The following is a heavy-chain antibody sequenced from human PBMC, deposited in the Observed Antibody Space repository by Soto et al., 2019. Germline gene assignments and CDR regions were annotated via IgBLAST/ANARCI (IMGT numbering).Heavy chain of an antibody. V-gene: IGHV3-33*01. CDR1: GFTFSSYG. Sequence: QVQLVESGGGVVQPGRSLRLSCAASGFTFSSYGMHWVRQAPGKGLEWVAVIWYDGSNNNYADSVKGRFTISRDNSKNTLYLQMNSLRAEDTAVYYCARDGGYYYSYMDVWGKGTTVTVSS. CDR2: IWYDGSNN. CDR3: ARDGGYYYSYMDV. D-gene: IGHD3-16*01. J-gene: IGHJ6*03.